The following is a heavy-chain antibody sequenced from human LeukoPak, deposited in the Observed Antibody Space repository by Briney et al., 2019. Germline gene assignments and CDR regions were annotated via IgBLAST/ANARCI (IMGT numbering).Heavy chain of an antibody. D-gene: IGHD6-19*01. CDR3: ARKRAVAGEQDY. CDR2: ISRSGGST. V-gene: IGHV3-23*01. J-gene: IGHJ4*02. Sequence: PGGSLRLSCAASGFTFSSYAMSWVRQAPGKGLEWVSAISRSGGSTYYADSVKGRFTISRDNTKNTLYLQMNSLRAEDTAVYYCARKRAVAGEQDYWGQGTLVTVSS. CDR1: GFTFSSYA.